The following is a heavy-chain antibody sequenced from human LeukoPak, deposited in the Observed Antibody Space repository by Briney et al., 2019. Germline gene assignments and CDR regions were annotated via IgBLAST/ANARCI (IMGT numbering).Heavy chain of an antibody. Sequence: GGSLRLSCAASGFTFTNHWMHWVRQAPGKGLVWVSRIRPDGRETNHADSVKGRFTISRGNAKNTLYLQMNSLGAEDTAVYYCGRDDVLGSGSVDYWGQGVLVTVSS. CDR2: IRPDGRET. D-gene: IGHD3-10*01. J-gene: IGHJ4*02. CDR1: GFTFTNHW. CDR3: GRDDVLGSGSVDY. V-gene: IGHV3-74*01.